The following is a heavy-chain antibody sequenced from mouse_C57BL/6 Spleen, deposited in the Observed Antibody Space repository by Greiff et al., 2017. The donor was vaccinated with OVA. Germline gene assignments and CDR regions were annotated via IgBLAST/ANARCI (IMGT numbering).Heavy chain of an antibody. J-gene: IGHJ2*01. Sequence: EVQLQQSGPELVKPGASVKMSCKASGYTFTDYNMHWVKQSHGKSLEWIGYINPNNGGTSYNQKFKGKATLTVNKSSSTAYMALRILTSEDSAVYYCARCHYGNFDYWGQGTTLTVSS. D-gene: IGHD2-1*01. CDR3: ARCHYGNFDY. CDR2: INPNNGGT. V-gene: IGHV1-22*01. CDR1: GYTFTDYN.